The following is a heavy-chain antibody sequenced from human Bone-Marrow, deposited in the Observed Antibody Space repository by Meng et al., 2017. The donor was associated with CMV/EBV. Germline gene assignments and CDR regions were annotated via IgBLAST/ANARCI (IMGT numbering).Heavy chain of an antibody. CDR3: ARIGLLEYYFDY. V-gene: IGHV5-51*01. J-gene: IGHJ4*02. D-gene: IGHD2-15*01. CDR1: GYKFNSYW. CDR2: IYPGDSDT. Sequence: GESLKISCKGSGYKFNSYWIAWVRQMPGKGLECMGIIYPGDSDTRYSPSFQGQVTISADKSITTAYLQWSSLKASDTAMYYCARIGLLEYYFDYWGQGTLVTVSS.